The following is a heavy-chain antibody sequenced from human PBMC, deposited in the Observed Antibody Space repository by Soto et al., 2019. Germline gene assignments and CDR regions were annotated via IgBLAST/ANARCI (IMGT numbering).Heavy chain of an antibody. V-gene: IGHV6-1*01. CDR2: TYYRSKWYN. D-gene: IGHD2-2*03. CDR1: GDSVSSNSAA. J-gene: IGHJ6*02. CDR3: AREGVDIVVVPAANFPYMDV. Sequence: PSQTLSLTCAISGDSVSSNSAAWNWIRQSPSRGLEWLGRTYYRSKWYNDYAVSVKSRITINPDTSKNQFFLQLNSVTPEDTAVYYCAREGVDIVVVPAANFPYMDVWGQGTTVTVSS.